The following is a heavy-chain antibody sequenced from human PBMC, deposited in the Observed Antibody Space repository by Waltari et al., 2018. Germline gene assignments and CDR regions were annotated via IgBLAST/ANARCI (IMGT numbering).Heavy chain of an antibody. D-gene: IGHD6-19*01. CDR1: GGSISSYY. Sequence: QVQLQESGPGLVKPSETLSLTCTVSGGSISSYYWSWIRQPPGKGLEWTGYIYYRGSTNYNPSLKSRVPISVDTSKNQFSLKLSSVTAADTSVYYCARDSARAVAANPDWYFDLWGRGTLVTVSS. V-gene: IGHV4-59*13. J-gene: IGHJ2*01. CDR3: ARDSARAVAANPDWYFDL. CDR2: IYYRGST.